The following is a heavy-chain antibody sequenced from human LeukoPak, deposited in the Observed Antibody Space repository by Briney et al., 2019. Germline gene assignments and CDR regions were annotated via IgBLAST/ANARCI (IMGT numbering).Heavy chain of an antibody. Sequence: PGGSLRLSCAASGFTFDDYTMHWVRQAPGKGLEWVSLICWDGVSTYYADSVKGRFTISRDNSKNSLYLQLNSLRTEDTAFYYCAKDGGSGATRPIDFWGQGTLVTVSS. V-gene: IGHV3-43*01. CDR2: ICWDGVST. CDR3: AKDGGSGATRPIDF. CDR1: GFTFDDYT. J-gene: IGHJ4*02. D-gene: IGHD1-26*01.